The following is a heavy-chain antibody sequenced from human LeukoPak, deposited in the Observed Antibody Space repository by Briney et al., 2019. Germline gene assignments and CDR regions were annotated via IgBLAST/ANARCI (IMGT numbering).Heavy chain of an antibody. Sequence: ASVKVSCKASGYTFTSYGISWVRQAPGQGLEWMGWMNPNSGNTGYAQKFQGRVTMTRNTSISTAYMELSSLRSEDTAVYYCARVVGSSWWYYYYGMDVWGQGTTVTVSS. CDR2: MNPNSGNT. CDR1: GYTFTSYG. CDR3: ARVVGSSWWYYYYGMDV. D-gene: IGHD6-13*01. V-gene: IGHV1-8*02. J-gene: IGHJ6*02.